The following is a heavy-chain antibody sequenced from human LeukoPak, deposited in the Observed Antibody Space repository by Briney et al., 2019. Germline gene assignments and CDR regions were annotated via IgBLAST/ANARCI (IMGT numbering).Heavy chain of an antibody. CDR1: GFSFSSYG. J-gene: IGHJ4*02. CDR2: IWYDGTNK. CDR3: ARDQRGFSYSKYYFDY. D-gene: IGHD5-18*01. Sequence: GGSLRLSCAASGFSFSSYGMHWVRQAPGKGLEWVAVIWYDGTNKYYADSVKGRFTISRDNSKNTLYLQMNSLRAEDTAVYYCARDQRGFSYSKYYFDYWGKGTLVTVSS. V-gene: IGHV3-33*01.